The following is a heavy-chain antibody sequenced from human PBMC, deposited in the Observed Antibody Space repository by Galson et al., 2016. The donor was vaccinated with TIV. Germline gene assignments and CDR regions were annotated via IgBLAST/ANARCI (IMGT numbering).Heavy chain of an antibody. J-gene: IGHJ4*02. CDR3: ARGSPSGFGVIMPLDD. CDR2: TYYRSTWYN. Sequence: CAISGDSVSSTSPAWNWIRQSPSRGLEWLGRTYYRSTWYNEYAASLKRRITNNPDTSKNQFSLQLTSVAPEDAAVYYCARGSPSGFGVIMPLDDWGQGTLVTVSS. D-gene: IGHD3-3*01. CDR1: GDSVSSTSPA. V-gene: IGHV6-1*01.